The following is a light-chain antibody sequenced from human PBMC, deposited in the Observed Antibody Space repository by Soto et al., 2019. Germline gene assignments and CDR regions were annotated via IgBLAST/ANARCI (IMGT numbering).Light chain of an antibody. CDR2: GAS. Sequence: EIVSTQSPGTLSLSPGERANLSCRASQSVSNNYLAWCRQKPGKAPRLLIYGASNRATGIPDRLSGSGSGTDFTLTIRRLEPEDFAVYYCQQYGTSGTFGQGTKVDIK. CDR3: QQYGTSGT. V-gene: IGKV3-20*01. J-gene: IGKJ1*01. CDR1: QSVSNNY.